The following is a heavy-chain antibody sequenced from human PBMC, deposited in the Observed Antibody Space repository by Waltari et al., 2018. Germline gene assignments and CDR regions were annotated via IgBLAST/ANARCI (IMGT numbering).Heavy chain of an antibody. J-gene: IGHJ3*02. D-gene: IGHD2-21*01. Sequence: QVQLVQSGAEVKKPGSSVKVSCKASGGTFSSYAISWVRQAPGQGLEWMGRVIPIFGTTNYAQKFQGRVTITADKSTSTAYMELSSLKAEDTAVYYCARDRVVVIAIPQAHAFDIWGQGTMVTVSS. CDR2: VIPIFGTT. CDR3: ARDRVVVIAIPQAHAFDI. V-gene: IGHV1-69*08. CDR1: GGTFSSYA.